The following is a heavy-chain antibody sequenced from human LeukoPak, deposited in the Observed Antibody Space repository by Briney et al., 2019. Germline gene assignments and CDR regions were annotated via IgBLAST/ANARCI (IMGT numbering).Heavy chain of an antibody. D-gene: IGHD3-16*01. J-gene: IGHJ5*02. CDR2: ISAYNGNT. Sequence: ASVKVSCKASGYTFTSYGISWVQQAPGQGLEWMGWISAYNGNTNYAQKLQGRVTMTTDTSTSTAYMELRGLRSDDTAVYYCARVLRLGELYHWGQGTLVTVSS. CDR1: GYTFTSYG. V-gene: IGHV1-18*01. CDR3: ARVLRLGELYH.